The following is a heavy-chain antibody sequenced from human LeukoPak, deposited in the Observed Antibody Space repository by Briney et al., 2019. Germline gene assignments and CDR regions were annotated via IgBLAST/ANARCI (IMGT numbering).Heavy chain of an antibody. J-gene: IGHJ5*01. CDR3: VRDWDHFDFDS. V-gene: IGHV3-74*01. D-gene: IGHD1-26*01. CDR2: IKGDGSHT. CDR1: GFTFRDYW. Sequence: GGSLRLSCAASGFTFRDYWTHWIRQAPGKGLVWVSRIKGDGSHTIYADSVKGRFTISRDNAKNTLYLQMKSLRVEDTALYYCVRDWDHFDFDSWGQGTLVTVSS.